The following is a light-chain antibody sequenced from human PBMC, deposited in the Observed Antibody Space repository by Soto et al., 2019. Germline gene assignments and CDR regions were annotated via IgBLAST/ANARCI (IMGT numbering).Light chain of an antibody. CDR1: QDITSNS. V-gene: IGKV3-20*01. CDR2: SAS. Sequence: EIVLTQSSGTLSLSPGERATLSCRASQDITSNSLAWYHQKPGQSPRLLLYSASTRTTGLPERFSGSGSGADFTLTISRLEPEDFAVYYCLQYSTSPYTFGQGTKLEIK. J-gene: IGKJ2*01. CDR3: LQYSTSPYT.